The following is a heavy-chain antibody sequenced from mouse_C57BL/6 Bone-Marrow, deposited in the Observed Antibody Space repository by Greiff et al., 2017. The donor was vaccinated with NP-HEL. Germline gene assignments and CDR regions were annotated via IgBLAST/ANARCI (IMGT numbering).Heavy chain of an antibody. J-gene: IGHJ4*01. D-gene: IGHD1-1*01. Sequence: EVKLMESGGGLVKPGGSLKLSCAASGFTFSSYAMSWVRQTPEKRLEWVATISDGGSYTYYLANVKGRFTIARDNAKNNLYLQMSHLKSEDTAMYYCARATVVGYYYARDYWGQGTSVTVSS. CDR2: ISDGGSYT. CDR1: GFTFSSYA. CDR3: ARATVVGYYYARDY. V-gene: IGHV5-4*03.